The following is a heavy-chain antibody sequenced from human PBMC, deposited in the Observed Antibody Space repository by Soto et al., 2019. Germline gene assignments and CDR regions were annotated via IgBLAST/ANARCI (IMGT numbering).Heavy chain of an antibody. CDR3: ARETMVPSGRYYFYGMDV. CDR2: ISYSGNT. J-gene: IGHJ6*02. D-gene: IGHD2-8*01. V-gene: IGHV4-30-4*01. Sequence: SETLSLTCSVSGDSITSRDCYWSWIRQPPGKGLEWIGYISYSGNTFYNSSLKSRVTISVDTSKNQFSLKMSSVTAADTAVYYCARETMVPSGRYYFYGMDVWGQGTTVTVSS. CDR1: GDSITSRDCY.